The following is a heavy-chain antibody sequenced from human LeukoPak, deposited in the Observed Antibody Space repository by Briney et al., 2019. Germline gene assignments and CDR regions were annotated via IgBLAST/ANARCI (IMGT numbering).Heavy chain of an antibody. V-gene: IGHV3-64D*06. CDR3: VKDPFYGGNPLYYFDY. CDR1: GFTFSSYA. J-gene: IGHJ4*02. D-gene: IGHD4-23*01. CDR2: ITGDGGRT. Sequence: GGSLRLSCSASGFTFSSYAMHWVRQAPGKGLECVSAITGDGGRTYYADSVMGRFTISRDNSKNTLYLQMNSLRAEDTAVYYCVKDPFYGGNPLYYFDYWGQGTLVTVSS.